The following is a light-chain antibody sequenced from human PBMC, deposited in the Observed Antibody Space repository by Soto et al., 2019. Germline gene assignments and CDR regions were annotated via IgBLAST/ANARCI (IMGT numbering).Light chain of an antibody. CDR3: QQYSTYSFT. Sequence: DIQMTQSPSNLSASAGDRVTITCRASQNINNWLAWYQQKPGKAPKLLIYDASSLESGVPSRFSGSGYGTDFTLTISSLQPDDVATYYCQQYSTYSFTFAPGTKVDIK. J-gene: IGKJ3*01. CDR1: QNINNW. CDR2: DAS. V-gene: IGKV1-5*01.